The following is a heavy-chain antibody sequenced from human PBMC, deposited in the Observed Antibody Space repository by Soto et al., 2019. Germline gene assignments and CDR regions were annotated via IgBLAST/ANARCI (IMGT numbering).Heavy chain of an antibody. D-gene: IGHD2-15*01. J-gene: IGHJ3*02. Sequence: ASVKVSCKASGYTFTGYYMHWVRQAPGQGLEWMGWINPNSGGTNYAQKFQGWVTMTRDTSISTAYMELSRLRSDDTAVYYCARGVVVVAATPRGAFDIWGQGTMVTVSS. CDR3: ARGVVVVAATPRGAFDI. CDR2: INPNSGGT. V-gene: IGHV1-2*04. CDR1: GYTFTGYY.